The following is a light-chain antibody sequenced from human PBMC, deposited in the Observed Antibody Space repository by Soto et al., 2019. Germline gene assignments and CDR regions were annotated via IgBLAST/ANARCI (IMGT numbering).Light chain of an antibody. CDR1: SSDVGGYNY. V-gene: IGLV2-11*01. CDR2: DVS. J-gene: IGLJ1*01. CDR3: CSYAGSYTLWV. Sequence: QSALTQPRSVSGSPGQSVTISCTGTSSDVGGYNYVSWYQQHPGKAPKFMIYDVSKRPSGVPDRFSGSKSGNTASLTISGLQAEDEADYYCCSYAGSYTLWVFGTGTKLTVL.